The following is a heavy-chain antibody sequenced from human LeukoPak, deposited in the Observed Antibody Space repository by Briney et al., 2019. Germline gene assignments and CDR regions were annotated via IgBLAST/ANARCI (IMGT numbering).Heavy chain of an antibody. CDR3: ARGYYYDSSGYFGRRGMDV. Sequence: SETLSLTCAVYGGSFSGYYWSWIRQPPGKGLEWIGEINHSGSTNHNPSLKSRVTISVDTSKNQFSLKLSSVTAADTAVYYCARGYYYDSSGYFGRRGMDVWGQGTTVTVSS. D-gene: IGHD3-22*01. CDR2: INHSGST. J-gene: IGHJ6*02. CDR1: GGSFSGYY. V-gene: IGHV4-34*01.